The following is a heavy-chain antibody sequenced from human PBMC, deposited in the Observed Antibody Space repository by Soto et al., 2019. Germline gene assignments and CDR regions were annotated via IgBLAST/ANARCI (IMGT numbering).Heavy chain of an antibody. Sequence: ASVKVSCKASGGTFSSYTISWVRRAPGQGLEWMGRIIPILGIANYAQKFQGRVTITADKSTSTAYMELSSLRSEDTAVYYCARDGSGSYRRPTFDYWGQGTLVTASS. CDR2: IIPILGIA. CDR1: GGTFSSYT. V-gene: IGHV1-69*04. CDR3: ARDGSGSYRRPTFDY. J-gene: IGHJ4*02. D-gene: IGHD3-10*01.